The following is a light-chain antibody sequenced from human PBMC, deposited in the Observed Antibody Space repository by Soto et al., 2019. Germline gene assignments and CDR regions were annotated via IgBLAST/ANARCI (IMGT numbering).Light chain of an antibody. J-gene: IGKJ1*01. CDR2: GAS. V-gene: IGKV3-20*01. CDR3: QQYESSWT. CDR1: QSISSTF. Sequence: EIVLTQSPGTLSLSPGERATLSCRASQSISSTFLAWYQHKPGQAPRVLIYGASRRATGIPDRFSGSGSGTDFTLTISSLEPEDFAVYYCQQYESSWTFGQGTKVVMK.